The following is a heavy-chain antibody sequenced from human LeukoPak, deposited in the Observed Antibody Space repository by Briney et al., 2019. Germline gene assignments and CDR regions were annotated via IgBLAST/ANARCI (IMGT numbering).Heavy chain of an antibody. CDR3: AKLPESSRVSFDS. CDR1: GFTFTSYA. J-gene: IGHJ4*02. D-gene: IGHD1-14*01. V-gene: IGHV3-23*01. Sequence: GGSLRLSCAASGFTFTSYAMSWVRQAPGKGLDWVSTITYGGGSTYYADSVKGRFTISRDNSKNTLSLQVNSLRAEDTAVYYCAKLPESSRVSFDSGGQGTLSPSPQ. CDR2: ITYGGGST.